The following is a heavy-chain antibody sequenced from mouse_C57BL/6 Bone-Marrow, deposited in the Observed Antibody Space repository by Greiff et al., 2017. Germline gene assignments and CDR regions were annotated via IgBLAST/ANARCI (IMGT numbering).Heavy chain of an antibody. CDR1: GYTFTDYN. V-gene: IGHV1-22*01. J-gene: IGHJ2*01. CDR2: INPNNGGT. CDR3: ARLSYYDYDGYFDY. D-gene: IGHD2-4*01. Sequence: EVQLMASGPELVKPGASVKMSCKASGYTFTDYNMHWVKQSHGKSLEWIGYINPNNGGTSYNQKFKGKATLTVNKSSSTAYMELRSLTSEDSAVYYCARLSYYDYDGYFDYWGQGTTLTVSS.